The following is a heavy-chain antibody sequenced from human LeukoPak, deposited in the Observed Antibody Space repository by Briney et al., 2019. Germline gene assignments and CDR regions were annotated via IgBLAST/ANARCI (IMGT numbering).Heavy chain of an antibody. CDR3: SRDLSLDI. J-gene: IGHJ3*02. V-gene: IGHV4-31*03. CDR2: IYYSGST. CDR1: GGSISSGGYY. Sequence: PLETLSLTCTVSGGSISSGGYYWSWICQHPGKGLEWIGYIYYSGSTHYNPSLKSRVTISVDTSKNQFSLKLSSVTAADTAVYYCSRDLSLDIWGQGTMVTVSS.